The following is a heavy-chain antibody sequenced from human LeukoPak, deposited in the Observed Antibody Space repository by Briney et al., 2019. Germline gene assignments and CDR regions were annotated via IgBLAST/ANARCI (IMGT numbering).Heavy chain of an antibody. J-gene: IGHJ4*02. CDR2: ISGSGGST. V-gene: IGHV3-23*01. D-gene: IGHD5-18*01. CDR3: AKDTIGAVVQYSYGPDY. CDR1: GFTFSSYS. Sequence: GGSLRLSCAASGFTFSSYSMNWVRQAPGKGLEWVSAISGSGGSTYYADSVKGRFTISRDNSKNTLYLQMNSLRAEDTAVYYCAKDTIGAVVQYSYGPDYWGQGTLVTVSS.